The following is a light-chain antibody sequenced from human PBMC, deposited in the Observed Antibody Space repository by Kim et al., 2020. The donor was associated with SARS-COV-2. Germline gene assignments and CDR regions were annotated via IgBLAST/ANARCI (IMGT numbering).Light chain of an antibody. Sequence: LSPGERATLACRANQRISSNYLAWYQHKPGQSPRLLIHDASNSATGIPDMFSGSGSGTDFTLTISRLEPEDFAVYYCHQYIMSPYSFGQGTKLEI. CDR3: HQYIMSPYS. V-gene: IGKV3-20*01. J-gene: IGKJ2*03. CDR1: QRISSNY. CDR2: DAS.